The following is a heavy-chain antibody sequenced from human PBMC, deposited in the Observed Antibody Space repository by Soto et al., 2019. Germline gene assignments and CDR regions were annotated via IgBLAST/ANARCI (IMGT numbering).Heavy chain of an antibody. J-gene: IGHJ6*02. CDR2: IKQDGSEK. D-gene: IGHD3-10*01. CDR3: ARAEFGGIYYYYYYGMDV. V-gene: IGHV3-7*01. CDR1: GFTFSSYW. Sequence: GGSLRLSCAASGFTFSSYWMSWVRQAPGKGLEWVANIKQDGSEKYYVDSVKGRFTISRDNAKNSLYLQMNSLRAEDTAVYYCARAEFGGIYYYYYYGMDVWGQGPTVTVSS.